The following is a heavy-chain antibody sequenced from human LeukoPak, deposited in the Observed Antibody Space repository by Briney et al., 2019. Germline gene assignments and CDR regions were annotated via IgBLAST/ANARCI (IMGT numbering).Heavy chain of an antibody. V-gene: IGHV3-7*03. J-gene: IGHJ4*02. CDR3: ARAPQQLVSGVDY. Sequence: GGSLRLSCAASGFTFSSYWMSWVRQAPGKGLEWVANIKQDGSEKYYVDSVKGRFTISRDNAKNSLYLQMNSLRAEDTAVYYCARAPQQLVSGVDYWGQGTLVTVSS. D-gene: IGHD6-13*01. CDR2: IKQDGSEK. CDR1: GFTFSSYW.